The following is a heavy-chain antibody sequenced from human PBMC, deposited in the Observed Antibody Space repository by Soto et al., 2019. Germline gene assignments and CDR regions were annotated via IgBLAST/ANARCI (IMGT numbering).Heavy chain of an antibody. V-gene: IGHV3-23*01. Sequence: XGSLRLSCAASGFTFSSYAMSWVRQAPGKGLEWVSAISGSGGSTYYADSVKGRFTISRDNSKNTLYLQMNSLRAEDTAVYYCAKWAGYCSSTSCYLLDYYYGMDVWGQGTTVTVSS. CDR3: AKWAGYCSSTSCYLLDYYYGMDV. D-gene: IGHD2-2*01. CDR2: ISGSGGST. CDR1: GFTFSSYA. J-gene: IGHJ6*02.